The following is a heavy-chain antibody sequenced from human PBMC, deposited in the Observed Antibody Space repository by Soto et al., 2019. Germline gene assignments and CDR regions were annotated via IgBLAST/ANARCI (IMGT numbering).Heavy chain of an antibody. CDR1: GYNFTTFW. CDR3: ARLGFTGAIYFDS. V-gene: IGHV5-51*01. J-gene: IGHJ4*02. CDR2: IYPGDSET. Sequence: PGESLKISCKGSGYNFTTFWIGWVRQVPGKGLEWMGIIYPGDSETKYSPDFEGQVTISADRSTNTAYLQWRRLRASDTAMYYCARLGFTGAIYFDSWGLGTLVTVSS.